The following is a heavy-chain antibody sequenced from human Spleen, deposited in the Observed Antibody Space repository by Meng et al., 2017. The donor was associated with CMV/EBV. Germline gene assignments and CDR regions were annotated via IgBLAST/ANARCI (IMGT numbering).Heavy chain of an antibody. D-gene: IGHD4-23*01. J-gene: IGHJ3*01. V-gene: IGHV1-18*01. CDR1: GYTFNNYG. Sequence: ASVKVSCKASGYTFNNYGISWVRQAPGQGLEWMGWISTYNGYTNYAQKLQGRVTMTTDTSTNTAYMELRSLRSEDTAVYYCARVGVTTVLTDDGFDVWGQGTKVTVSS. CDR3: ARVGVTTVLTDDGFDV. CDR2: ISTYNGYT.